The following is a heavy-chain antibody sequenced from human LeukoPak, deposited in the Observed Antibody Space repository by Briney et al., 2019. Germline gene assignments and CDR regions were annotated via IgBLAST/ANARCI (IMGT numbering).Heavy chain of an antibody. Sequence: ASVKVSCKASGYTFTSYGISWVRQAPGQGLEWMGWISAYNGNTNYAQKLQGRVTMTTDTSTSTAYMKLRSLRSDDTAVYYCARNYYDSSGYYLPDFDYWGQGTLVTVSS. J-gene: IGHJ4*02. V-gene: IGHV1-18*01. D-gene: IGHD3-22*01. CDR2: ISAYNGNT. CDR3: ARNYYDSSGYYLPDFDY. CDR1: GYTFTSYG.